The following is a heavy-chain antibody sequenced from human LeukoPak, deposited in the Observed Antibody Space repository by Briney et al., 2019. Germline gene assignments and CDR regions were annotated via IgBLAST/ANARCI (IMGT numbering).Heavy chain of an antibody. Sequence: SETLSLTCTVSGDSITTSYWSWIRRPPGKGLEWIGYISYSGSTSYNPSLKSRVTISIDTSKKQISLKLSSVTAADTAVYYCARGWTGTVAGWFGPWGQGTLVTVSS. D-gene: IGHD1-7*01. CDR2: ISYSGST. CDR3: ARGWTGTVAGWFGP. V-gene: IGHV4-59*01. J-gene: IGHJ5*02. CDR1: GDSITTSY.